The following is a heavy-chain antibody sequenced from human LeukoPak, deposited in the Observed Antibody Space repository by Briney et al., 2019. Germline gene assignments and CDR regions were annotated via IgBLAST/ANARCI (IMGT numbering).Heavy chain of an antibody. CDR2: IYYSGST. D-gene: IGHD3-10*01. CDR3: ARDLVWVLDY. Sequence: PSQTLSLTCTVSGGSISSGGYYWRWIRQHPGKGLEWIGYIYYSGSTYYNPSLKSRVTISVDTSKNQFSLKLSSVTAADTAVYYCARDLVWVLDYWGQGTLVTVSS. J-gene: IGHJ4*02. CDR1: GGSISSGGYY. V-gene: IGHV4-31*03.